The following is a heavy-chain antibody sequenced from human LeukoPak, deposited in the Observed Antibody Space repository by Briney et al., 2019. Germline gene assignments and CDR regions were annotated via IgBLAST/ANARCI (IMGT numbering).Heavy chain of an antibody. V-gene: IGHV3-23*01. CDR1: GFTFSSYA. D-gene: IGHD3-3*01. J-gene: IGHJ4*02. CDR2: ISGSGGST. CDR3: AKSRYDFWSGYYGETYLDY. Sequence: GGSLRLSCAASGFTFSSYAMSWVRQAPGKGLEWVSAISGSGGSTYYADSVKGRFTISRDNSKNTLYLQMNSLRAEDTAVYYCAKSRYDFWSGYYGETYLDYWGQGTLVTVSS.